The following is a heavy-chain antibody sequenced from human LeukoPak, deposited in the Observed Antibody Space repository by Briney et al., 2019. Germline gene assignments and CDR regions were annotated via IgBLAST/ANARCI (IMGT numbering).Heavy chain of an antibody. CDR3: ASLIHDYEDTMRNY. CDR1: GGTFSRYY. V-gene: IGHV4-34*01. D-gene: IGHD4-17*01. CDR2: INDSGGT. J-gene: IGHJ4*02. Sequence: SETLSLTCAVYGGTFSRYYWSWIRQPPGKGLEWIGEINDSGGTYYNPSLKSRVTISVDTSNNQFSLKLSSVTAADTAVYYCASLIHDYEDTMRNYWGQGTLVTVSS.